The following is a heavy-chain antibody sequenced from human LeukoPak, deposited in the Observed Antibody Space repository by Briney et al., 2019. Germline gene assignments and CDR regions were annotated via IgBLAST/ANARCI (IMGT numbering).Heavy chain of an antibody. CDR3: ARDWGSRDYYFDY. Sequence: GRSLRLSCAASGFTFSSYAMHWVRQAPGKGLEWVAVISYDGSNKYYADSAKGRFTISRDNSKNTLYLQMNSLRAEDTAVYYCARDWGSRDYYFDYWGQGTLVTVSS. CDR1: GFTFSSYA. J-gene: IGHJ4*02. V-gene: IGHV3-30-3*01. D-gene: IGHD6-13*01. CDR2: ISYDGSNK.